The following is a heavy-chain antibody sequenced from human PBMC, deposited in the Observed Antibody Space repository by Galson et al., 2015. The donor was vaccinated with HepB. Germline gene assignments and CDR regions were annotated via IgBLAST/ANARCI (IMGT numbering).Heavy chain of an antibody. V-gene: IGHV1-69*04. J-gene: IGHJ2*01. Sequence: SVKVSCKASGGTFSSYAISWVRQAPGQGLEWMGRIIPILGIANYAQKFQGRVTITADKSTSTAYMELSSLRSEDTAVYYCARERQPDVYFDLWGRGTLVTVSS. D-gene: IGHD1-14*01. CDR3: ARERQPDVYFDL. CDR1: GGTFSSYA. CDR2: IIPILGIA.